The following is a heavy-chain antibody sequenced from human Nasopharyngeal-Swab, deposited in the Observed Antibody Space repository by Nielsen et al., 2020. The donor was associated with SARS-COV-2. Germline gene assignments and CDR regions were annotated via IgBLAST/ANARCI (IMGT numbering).Heavy chain of an antibody. J-gene: IGHJ6*03. D-gene: IGHD4-11*01. CDR3: ARQRNYGYYYYYMDV. CDR2: IYYTGLT. CDR1: DGSVSNYY. Sequence: GSLRLSCTVSDGSVSNYYWSWIRQPPGKGLEWIGYIYYTGLTNYNPSLKSRVTISVDTSKNQFSLKLSSVTAADTAVYYCARQRNYGYYYYYMDVWGKGTTVTVSS. V-gene: IGHV4-59*08.